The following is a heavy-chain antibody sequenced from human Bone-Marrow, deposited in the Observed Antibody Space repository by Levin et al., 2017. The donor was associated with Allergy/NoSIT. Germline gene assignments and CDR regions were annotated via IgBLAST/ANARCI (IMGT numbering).Heavy chain of an antibody. J-gene: IGHJ4*02. V-gene: IGHV3-23*01. D-gene: IGHD2-15*01. Sequence: SCAASGFTFSSYAMNWVRQAPGKGLERVSSISSRGDITYYADSVRGRFTISRDNSKNTLYLQMSSLRAEDTAVYHCARRWFCDFGTCYQPAFEYWGQGTLVTVSS. CDR1: GFTFSSYA. CDR3: ARRWFCDFGTCYQPAFEY. CDR2: ISSRGDIT.